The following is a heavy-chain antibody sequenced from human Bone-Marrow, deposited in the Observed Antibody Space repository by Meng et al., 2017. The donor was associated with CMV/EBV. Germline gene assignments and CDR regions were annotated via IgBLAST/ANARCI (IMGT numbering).Heavy chain of an antibody. J-gene: IGHJ5*02. V-gene: IGHV4-38-2*02. Sequence: SETLSLTCTVSGYSISSGYYWGWIRQPPGKGLEWIGSISHSGSTYYNPSLKSRVTLLVDPSKNQFSLKLSSVTAADTDVYYCTRDPQPGKKWFDPWGQGTRVTVSS. D-gene: IGHD3-10*01. CDR1: GYSISSGYY. CDR3: TRDPQPGKKWFDP. CDR2: ISHSGST.